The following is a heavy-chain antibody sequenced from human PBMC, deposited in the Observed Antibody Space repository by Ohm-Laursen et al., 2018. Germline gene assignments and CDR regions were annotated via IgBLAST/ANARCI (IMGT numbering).Heavy chain of an antibody. J-gene: IGHJ6*02. CDR3: ARSWSDDGMDV. V-gene: IGHV3-30*03. D-gene: IGHD1-1*01. CDR2: ISYDGSNK. CDR1: GFTFSSYG. Sequence: SLRLSCAASGFTFSSYGMHWVRQAPGKGLEWVAVISYDGSNKYYADSVKGRFTISRDNSKNTLYLQMNSLRAEDTAVYYCARSWSDDGMDVWGQGTTVTVSS.